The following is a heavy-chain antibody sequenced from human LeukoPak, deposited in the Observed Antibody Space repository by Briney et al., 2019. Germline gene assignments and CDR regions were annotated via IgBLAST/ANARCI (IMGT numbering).Heavy chain of an antibody. J-gene: IGHJ4*02. D-gene: IGHD6-13*01. CDR2: FSGPGKT. CDR3: AKDLLSQQVARCFDY. CDR1: GFTLSDSA. V-gene: IGHV3-23*01. Sequence: GGSLRLSCAASGFTLSDSAMSWVRQAPGKGLEWVSGFSGPGKTYYADSVKGRFTISRDTSKSTLYLQINSLRAEDTAVYYCAKDLLSQQVARCFDYWGQGTLVTVSS.